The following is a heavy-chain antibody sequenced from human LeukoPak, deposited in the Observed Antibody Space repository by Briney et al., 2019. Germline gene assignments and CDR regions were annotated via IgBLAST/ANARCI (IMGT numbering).Heavy chain of an antibody. CDR1: GGSISSGDYY. CDR2: IYYSGST. Sequence: PSETLSLTCTVSGGSISSGDYYWSWIRQPPGKGLEWIGYIYYSGSTYYNPSLKSRVTISVDTSKNQFSLKLSSVTAADTAVYYCARGVYYYDSSGYPSAEYFQHWGQGTLVTVSS. J-gene: IGHJ1*01. CDR3: ARGVYYYDSSGYPSAEYFQH. D-gene: IGHD3-22*01. V-gene: IGHV4-30-4*01.